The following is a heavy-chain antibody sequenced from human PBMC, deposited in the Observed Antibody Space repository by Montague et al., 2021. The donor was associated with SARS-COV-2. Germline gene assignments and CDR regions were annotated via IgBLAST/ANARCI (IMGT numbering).Heavy chain of an antibody. J-gene: IGHJ6*02. CDR3: ARDQRPGMLYYYYGMDV. CDR1: GFTFGDYG. V-gene: IGHV3-20*04. D-gene: IGHD3-10*02. CDR2: INWNGGST. Sequence: SLRLSCAASGFTFGDYGMSWVRQTPGKGLEWVSGINWNGGSTGYADSVKGRFTISRDNAKNSLYLQMNSLRAEDTALYYCARDQRPGMLYYYYGMDVWGQGTTVTVSS.